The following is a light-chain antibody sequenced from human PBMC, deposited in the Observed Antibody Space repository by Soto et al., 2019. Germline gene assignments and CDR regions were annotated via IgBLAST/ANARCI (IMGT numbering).Light chain of an antibody. V-gene: IGLV2-23*01. J-gene: IGLJ1*01. CDR1: VSDVGSFGP. CDR2: EGN. CDR3: CSYVGARTYV. Sequence: QSALTQPASVSGSPGQSITISCTGSVSDVGSFGPVSWFQQHPGQVPKLIIYEGNRRPSGVSSRFSGSKLGNTASLTISGLQAEDEADYYCCSYVGARTYVFGAGTKLTVL.